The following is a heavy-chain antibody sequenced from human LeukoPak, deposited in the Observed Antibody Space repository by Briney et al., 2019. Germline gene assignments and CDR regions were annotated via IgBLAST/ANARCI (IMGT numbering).Heavy chain of an antibody. D-gene: IGHD3-16*01. CDR2: ISDSGAST. J-gene: IGHJ4*02. Sequence: PGGSLRLSCAGSGFTFIIYDIYWVRQAPGKGLEWVSTISDSGASTYYADAVKGRFTISRDNSKNTVYLQMNSLRAGDTAVYFCAKDGGEGGQGTLVTVSS. CDR1: GFTFIIYD. CDR3: AKDGGE. V-gene: IGHV3-23*01.